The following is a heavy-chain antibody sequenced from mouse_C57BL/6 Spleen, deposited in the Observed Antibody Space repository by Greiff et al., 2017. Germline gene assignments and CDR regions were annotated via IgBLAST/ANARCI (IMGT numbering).Heavy chain of an antibody. CDR3: ASLYGYDEGVYYFDY. Sequence: VQLKESVAELVRPGASVKLSCTASGFNIKNTYMHWVKQRPEQGLEWIGRIDPANGNTKYAPKFQGKATITADTSSNTADLQLSSLTSEDTAIYYCASLYGYDEGVYYFDYWGQGTTLTVSS. CDR1: GFNIKNTY. D-gene: IGHD2-2*01. J-gene: IGHJ2*01. CDR2: IDPANGNT. V-gene: IGHV14-3*01.